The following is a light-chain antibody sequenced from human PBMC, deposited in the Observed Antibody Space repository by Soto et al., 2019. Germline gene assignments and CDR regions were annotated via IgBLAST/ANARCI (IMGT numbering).Light chain of an antibody. CDR3: QQYKSPPWT. Sequence: DIQMTQSPPTLSASVGDRVTISCRASESINNWLAWYQHKPGKAPKLLIYRASSLESGVPSRFSGSGSGTEFTLTISSLQLDDFATYYCQQYKSPPWTFGQGTKVEIK. CDR2: RAS. CDR1: ESINNW. J-gene: IGKJ1*01. V-gene: IGKV1-5*03.